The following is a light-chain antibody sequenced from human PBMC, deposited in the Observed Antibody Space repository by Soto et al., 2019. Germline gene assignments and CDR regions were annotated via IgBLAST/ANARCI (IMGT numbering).Light chain of an antibody. CDR1: SSDVGGYNY. V-gene: IGLV2-14*01. CDR2: DVS. Sequence: QSVLTQPASVSGSPGQSITISCTGTSSDVGGYNYVSWYQQRPGKAPKLMIYDVSNRPSGVSNRFSGSKSGNAASLTISGLQAEDEADYYCSSYISSSTYYVFGIGTRSPS. CDR3: SSYISSSTYYV. J-gene: IGLJ1*01.